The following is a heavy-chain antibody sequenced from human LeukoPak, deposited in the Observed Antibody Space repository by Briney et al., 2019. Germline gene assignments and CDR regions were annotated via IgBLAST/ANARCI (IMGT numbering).Heavy chain of an antibody. V-gene: IGHV3-21*01. J-gene: IGHJ4*02. Sequence: GGSLRLSCAASGFTFSSYSMNWVRQAPGKGLEWVSSISSSSSYIYYADSMKGRFTISRDNAKNSLYLQMNSLRAEDTAVYYCARGFDSRFFDKWGQGTLVTVSS. CDR3: ARGFDSRFFDK. D-gene: IGHD3-22*01. CDR1: GFTFSSYS. CDR2: ISSSSSYI.